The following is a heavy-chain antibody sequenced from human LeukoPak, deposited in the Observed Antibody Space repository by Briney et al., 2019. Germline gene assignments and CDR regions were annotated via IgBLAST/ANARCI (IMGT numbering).Heavy chain of an antibody. V-gene: IGHV4-59*02. CDR3: ARIHRYCSGGACYVLDN. CDR2: VYYSGST. D-gene: IGHD2-15*01. J-gene: IGHJ4*02. CDR1: GGSVSGYY. Sequence: PSETLSLTCVVSGGSVSGYYWGWIRQPSGRGLEWIGYVYYSGSTNYNPSFKSRITISVDTSRNQFSLQLSSVTAADTAVYYCARIHRYCSGGACYVLDNWGQGTLVAVSS.